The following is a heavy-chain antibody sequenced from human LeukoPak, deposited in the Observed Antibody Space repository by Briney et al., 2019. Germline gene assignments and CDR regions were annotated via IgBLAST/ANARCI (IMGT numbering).Heavy chain of an antibody. Sequence: GGSLRLSCAASGFTFSSNWMSWVRQAPGQGLEWVANINQDESEKYYVDSVKGRFTISRDNAKNSLYLQMNSLRAEDTALYCCVKGYCSGGTCYRNGFDIWGQGTMVTVSS. D-gene: IGHD2-15*01. CDR1: GFTFSSNW. V-gene: IGHV3-7*01. J-gene: IGHJ3*02. CDR2: INQDESEK. CDR3: VKGYCSGGTCYRNGFDI.